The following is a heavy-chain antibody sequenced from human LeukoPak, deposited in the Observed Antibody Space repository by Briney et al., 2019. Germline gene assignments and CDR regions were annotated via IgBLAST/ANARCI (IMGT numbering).Heavy chain of an antibody. CDR1: GFPFSSYW. CDR3: ARGVGYYYDSSGYL. CDR2: IKQDGSKK. Sequence: GGSLRLSCVASGFPFSSYWMTWVRQAPGKGLEWVANIKQDGSKKSYVDSVKGRFTISRDNAKNSLYLQMNSLRAEDTAVYYCARGVGYYYDSSGYLWGQGTLVTVSS. D-gene: IGHD3-22*01. V-gene: IGHV3-7*01. J-gene: IGHJ4*02.